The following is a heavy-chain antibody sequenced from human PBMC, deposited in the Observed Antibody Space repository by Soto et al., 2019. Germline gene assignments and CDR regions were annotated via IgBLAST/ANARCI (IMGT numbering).Heavy chain of an antibody. J-gene: IGHJ5*02. CDR3: ARHRSWGYSSDPYNWFNP. D-gene: IGHD6-19*01. CDR2: ISYSGST. Sequence: QLQLQESGPGLVKPSETLSLTCTVSGDSISSSSSSWGWIRQPPGKGLEWIGSISYSGSTYYNPSLESRVTISVDTSKNQFSLNLSSVTGADTAVYYCARHRSWGYSSDPYNWFNPWGQGTLVTVSS. V-gene: IGHV4-39*01. CDR1: GDSISSSSSS.